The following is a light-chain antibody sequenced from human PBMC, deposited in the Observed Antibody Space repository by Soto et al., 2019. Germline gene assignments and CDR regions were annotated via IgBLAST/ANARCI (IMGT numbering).Light chain of an antibody. V-gene: IGKV1-39*01. CDR2: AES. Sequence: DIQMTQSPSSLSASVGDSVTITCRASQSISNYLNWYQQKPGKAPKLLVYAESSLQSGVPSRFSASGSGTDFTLTISSLQPEDFATYYCQQSYSTPSAFGPGTKVDIK. CDR1: QSISNY. J-gene: IGKJ3*01. CDR3: QQSYSTPSA.